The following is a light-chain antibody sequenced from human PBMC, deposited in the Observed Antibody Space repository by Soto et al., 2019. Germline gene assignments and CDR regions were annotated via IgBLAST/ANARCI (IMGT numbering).Light chain of an antibody. V-gene: IGKV3-20*01. Sequence: EIVMTQSPATLSVSPGERATLSCRASQSISRYLAWYQQKPGQGPRLLIYGASSRATGTPDRFSGSGSGTDFTLTISRLEPEDFAVYDCQQYGNSPRTFGGGTKVDIK. J-gene: IGKJ4*01. CDR2: GAS. CDR1: QSISRY. CDR3: QQYGNSPRT.